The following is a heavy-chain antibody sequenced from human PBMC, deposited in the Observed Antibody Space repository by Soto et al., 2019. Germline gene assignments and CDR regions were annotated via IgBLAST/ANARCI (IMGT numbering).Heavy chain of an antibody. CDR3: AREYGDYGVIDY. CDR1: GGSFSGYY. J-gene: IGHJ4*02. CDR2: INHSGST. Sequence: QVQLQQWGAGLLKPSETLSLTCAVYGGSFSGYYWSWIRQPPGKGLEWIGEINHSGSTNYNPSLKNRVTTSVDTSKNQFSMKLSSVTAADTAVYYCAREYGDYGVIDYWGQGTLVTVSS. D-gene: IGHD4-17*01. V-gene: IGHV4-34*01.